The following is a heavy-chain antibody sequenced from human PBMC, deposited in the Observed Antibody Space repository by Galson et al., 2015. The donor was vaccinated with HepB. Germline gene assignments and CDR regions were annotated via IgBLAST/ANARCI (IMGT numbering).Heavy chain of an antibody. V-gene: IGHV3-13*04. CDR3: ARLTYDSTGYHYAY. CDR1: QFTFSNYD. Sequence: SLRLSCAASQFTFSNYDMHWVRQVSGKGLEWVPAIGRAGDTYYADAVKGRFTISRENALRSFYLQMTSLSAGNTAVYYCARLTYDSTGYHYAYWGQGTLVTVSS. D-gene: IGHD3-22*01. J-gene: IGHJ4*02. CDR2: IGRAGDT.